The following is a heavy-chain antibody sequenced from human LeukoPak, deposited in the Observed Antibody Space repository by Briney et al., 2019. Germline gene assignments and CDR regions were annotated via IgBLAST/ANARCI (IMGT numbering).Heavy chain of an antibody. D-gene: IGHD1-26*01. J-gene: IGHJ4*02. CDR3: ARVERGATTDY. CDR1: GFTFNAYA. V-gene: IGHV3-20*04. Sequence: GSLRLSCTASGFTFNAYAMNWVRQAPGKGLEWVSGINWNGGSTDYADSVKGRFTISRDNAKNSLYLEMNSLRVEDTAFYYCARVERGATTDYWGQGTLVTVSS. CDR2: INWNGGST.